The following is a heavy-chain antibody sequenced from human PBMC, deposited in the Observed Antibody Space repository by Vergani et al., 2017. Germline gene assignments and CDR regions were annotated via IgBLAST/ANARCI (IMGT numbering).Heavy chain of an antibody. CDR1: GYTFTDHF. J-gene: IGHJ6*02. V-gene: IGHV1-69-2*01. Sequence: EVQLVQSGAEVKKPGPTMKLSCKVSGYTFTDHFMHWAKQAPGKGLEWMGLVDPEDGETIYEEKFKGRVTIAADTSTDTAHLELSSLRSEDTAVYYCATPQTVTTGGMEVWGQGTTVIVSS. CDR2: VDPEDGET. D-gene: IGHD4-17*01. CDR3: ATPQTVTTGGMEV.